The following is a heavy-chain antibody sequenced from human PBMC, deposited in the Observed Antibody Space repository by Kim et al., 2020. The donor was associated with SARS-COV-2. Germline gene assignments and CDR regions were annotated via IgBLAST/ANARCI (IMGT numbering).Heavy chain of an antibody. CDR1: GYIFSGYY. D-gene: IGHD2-21*01. CDR2: INPSGDT. Sequence: ASVKVSCRASGYIFSGYYMHWVRQAPGQGLEWMGWINPSGDTKYAQNFQGRVTMTRDTSISTAYMELSKLTSDDTAVYYCLRVRDFPAWGQGTLVTVSS. CDR3: LRVRDFPA. V-gene: IGHV1-2*02. J-gene: IGHJ5*02.